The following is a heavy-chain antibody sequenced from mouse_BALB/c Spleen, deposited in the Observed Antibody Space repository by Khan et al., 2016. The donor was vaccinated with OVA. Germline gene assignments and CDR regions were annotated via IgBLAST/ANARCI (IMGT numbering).Heavy chain of an antibody. J-gene: IGHJ3*01. D-gene: IGHD1-1*02. CDR2: VSTGGSYT. CDR1: GFTFSTYG. CDR3: TSIAYYYGGEGYAY. Sequence: EVELVQSGGDLVKPGGSLKLSCAASGFTFSTYGMSWVRQAPDKRLEWVATVSTGGSYTYYPDSVKGRFTISRDNAKNTPYLQMSGLRSEDTAIFYCTSIAYYYGGEGYAYWGQGTLVTVSA. V-gene: IGHV5-6*01.